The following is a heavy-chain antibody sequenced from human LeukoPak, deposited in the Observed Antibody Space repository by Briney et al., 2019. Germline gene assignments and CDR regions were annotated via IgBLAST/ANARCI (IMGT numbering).Heavy chain of an antibody. Sequence: KSSETLSLTCTVSGGSVSTYYWSWIRQPPGKELEWIGYVSHSGNTNYNPSLKSRVTISVDTSKNQFSLKLSSVTAADTAVYYCARVFGREGYDFWSGEDYWGQGTLVTVSS. CDR3: ARVFGREGYDFWSGEDY. CDR2: VSHSGNT. CDR1: GGSVSTYY. V-gene: IGHV4-59*02. D-gene: IGHD3-3*01. J-gene: IGHJ4*02.